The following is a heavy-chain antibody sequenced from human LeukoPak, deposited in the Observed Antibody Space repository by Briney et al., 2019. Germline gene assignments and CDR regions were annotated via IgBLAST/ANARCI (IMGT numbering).Heavy chain of an antibody. D-gene: IGHD2-2*01. V-gene: IGHV3-33*06. CDR1: GFTFSRYG. J-gene: IGHJ4*02. CDR3: AKDEYCSSTSCYAVDY. Sequence: GGSLRLSCAASGFTFSRYGMHWVRQAPGKGLEWVAVIWYDGSNKYYADSVKGRFTISRDNSKNTLYLQMNSLRAEDTAVYYCAKDEYCSSTSCYAVDYWGQGTLVTVSS. CDR2: IWYDGSNK.